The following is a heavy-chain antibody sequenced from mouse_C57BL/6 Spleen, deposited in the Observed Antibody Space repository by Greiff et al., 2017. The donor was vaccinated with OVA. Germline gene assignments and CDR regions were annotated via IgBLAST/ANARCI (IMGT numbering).Heavy chain of an antibody. D-gene: IGHD1-1*01. J-gene: IGHJ2*01. CDR3: ARWDGSSPLGY. V-gene: IGHV1-76*01. CDR2: IYPGSGNT. CDR1: GYTFTDYY. Sequence: QVQLQQSGAELVRPGASVKLSCKASGYTFTDYYINWVKQRPGQGLEWIARIYPGSGNTYYNEKFKGKATLTVDKPSSTAYMQLSSLTSEDSAVYDCARWDGSSPLGYWGQGTTLTVSS.